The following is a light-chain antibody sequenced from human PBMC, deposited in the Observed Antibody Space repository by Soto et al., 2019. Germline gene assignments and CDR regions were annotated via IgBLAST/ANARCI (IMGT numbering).Light chain of an antibody. CDR3: HQYGSSPLT. CDR1: QSVDNNY. V-gene: IGKV3-20*01. J-gene: IGKJ4*01. CDR2: GAS. Sequence: ILLTQSPATLSSSAGESATLSCRASQSVDNNYVAWYEQKAGQAPRLLMYGASTRATAIPVRFRGSGSGTDFTLSIIRVEPEDFAVYYCHQYGSSPLTFGGGTKVDIK.